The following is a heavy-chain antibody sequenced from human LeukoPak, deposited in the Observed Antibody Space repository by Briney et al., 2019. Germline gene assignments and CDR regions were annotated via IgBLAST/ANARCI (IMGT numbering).Heavy chain of an antibody. J-gene: IGHJ5*02. Sequence: PETLSLTRAVYGGSFSGYYWSWIRQRPGRGLEWIGEIKHGVSTNYTPSLKSRATLPVDTSKNQFSLKLSSVTGADTAVYYCARGRNRGDYYYGSGKPFDPWGQGTLVTVSS. CDR2: IKHGVST. D-gene: IGHD3-10*01. V-gene: IGHV4-34*01. CDR3: ARGRNRGDYYYGSGKPFDP. CDR1: GGSFSGYY.